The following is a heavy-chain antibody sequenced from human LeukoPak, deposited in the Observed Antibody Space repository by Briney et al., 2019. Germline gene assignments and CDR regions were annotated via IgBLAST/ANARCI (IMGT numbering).Heavy chain of an antibody. CDR2: VYYSGAT. CDR1: GGSVSSRPHF. CDR3: ARAQRGYSYGSFDY. V-gene: IGHV4-61*01. Sequence: SETLSLTCTVSGGSVSSRPHFWAWIRQTPGKGLEWIGYVYYSGATNYNPSLTTRLTISVDTAKNQFSLKLRSVTAADTAVYYCARAQRGYSYGSFDYWGQGTLVTVSS. D-gene: IGHD5-18*01. J-gene: IGHJ4*02.